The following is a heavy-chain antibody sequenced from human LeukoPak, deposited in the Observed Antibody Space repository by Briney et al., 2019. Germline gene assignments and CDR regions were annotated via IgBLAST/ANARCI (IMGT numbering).Heavy chain of an antibody. CDR3: ARVATTSPFFDY. CDR2: LNPSGGST. D-gene: IGHD1-26*01. CDR1: GYTFTRYY. V-gene: IGHV1-46*01. Sequence: GSVRVSCKASGYTFTRYYMHGGRQAPGEGGEWMGILNPSGGSTSYAQQFQGRVTMPRDTSTSTVYMELSRLRSEDTAVYYCARVATTSPFFDYWGQGTLVTVSS. J-gene: IGHJ4*02.